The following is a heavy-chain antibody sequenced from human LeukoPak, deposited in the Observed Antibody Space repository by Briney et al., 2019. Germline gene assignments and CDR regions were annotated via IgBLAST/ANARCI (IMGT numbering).Heavy chain of an antibody. CDR1: GFAFSTYG. CDR2: IGYDGSNK. J-gene: IGHJ4*02. Sequence: GGSLRLSCAASGFAFSTYGMHWVRQAPGKGLEWVAVIGYDGSNKYYADSVKGRFTISRDNSKNTLYLQMNSLRAEDTAVYDCASAAGPFDNWGQGTLVTVSS. D-gene: IGHD6-13*01. V-gene: IGHV3-33*01. CDR3: ASAAGPFDN.